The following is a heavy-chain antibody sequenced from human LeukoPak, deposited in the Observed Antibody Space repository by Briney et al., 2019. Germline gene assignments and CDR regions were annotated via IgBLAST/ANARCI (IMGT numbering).Heavy chain of an antibody. D-gene: IGHD6-6*01. J-gene: IGHJ4*02. CDR3: ARVPTQLAGVDY. V-gene: IGHV4-34*01. CDR1: GGSFSGYY. CDR2: INHSGST. Sequence: SETLSLTCAVYGGSFSGYYWSWIRQPPGKGLEWIGEINHSGSTNYNPSLKSRVTISVDTSKNQFSLKLSSVTAADTAVYYCARVPTQLAGVDYWGQGTLVTASS.